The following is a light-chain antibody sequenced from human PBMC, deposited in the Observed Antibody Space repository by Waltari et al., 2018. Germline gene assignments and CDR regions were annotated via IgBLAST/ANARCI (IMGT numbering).Light chain of an antibody. CDR2: DDS. CDR3: QVWDPNSDRQV. CDR1: NIRSKN. V-gene: IGLV3-21*02. J-gene: IGLJ2*01. Sequence: SYVVTQPPSVSVAPGQTATITCEGDNIRSKNVNWYQQEPGQAPVVVVYDDSDRPSGSPERCSGSNSGNTATLTISRVEAGDEADYYCQVWDPNSDRQVFGGGTKLTVL.